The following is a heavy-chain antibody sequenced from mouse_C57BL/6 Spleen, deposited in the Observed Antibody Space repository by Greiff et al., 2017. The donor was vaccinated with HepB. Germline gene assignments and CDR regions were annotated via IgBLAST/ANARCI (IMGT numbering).Heavy chain of an antibody. Sequence: VQVVESGPGLVAPSQSLSITCTVSGFSLTSYGVDWVRQSPGKGLEWLGVIWGVGSTNYNSALKSRLSISKDNSKSQVFLKMNSLQTDDTAMYYCASGDGEGAMDYWGQGTSVTVSS. CDR2: IWGVGST. D-gene: IGHD2-3*01. CDR3: ASGDGEGAMDY. CDR1: GFSLTSYG. J-gene: IGHJ4*01. V-gene: IGHV2-6*01.